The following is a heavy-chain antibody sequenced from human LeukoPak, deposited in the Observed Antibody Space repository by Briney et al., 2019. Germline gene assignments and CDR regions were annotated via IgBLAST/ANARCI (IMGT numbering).Heavy chain of an antibody. CDR1: GGSFSGYY. Sequence: PSETLSLTCAVYGGSFSGYYWSWIRQPPGKGLEWIGEINHSGSTNYNPSLKSRVTISVDTSKNQFSLKLSSVIAADTAVYYCARYPWGSSGYYVFDYWGQGTLVTVSS. D-gene: IGHD3-22*01. CDR2: INHSGST. V-gene: IGHV4-34*01. CDR3: ARYPWGSSGYYVFDY. J-gene: IGHJ4*02.